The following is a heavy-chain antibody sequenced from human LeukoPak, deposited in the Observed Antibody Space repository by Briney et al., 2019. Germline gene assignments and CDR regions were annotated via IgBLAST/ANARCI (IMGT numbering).Heavy chain of an antibody. J-gene: IGHJ4*02. V-gene: IGHV1-18*01. CDR1: GYTFTHYG. D-gene: IGHD3-10*01. CDR3: ARDIDYNVDY. Sequence: GASVKVSCKTSGYTFTHYGVTWVRQAPGQGLEWLGWINGKDGHTNYGQGLQGRVTVTADTSTSTAFMELRSLTPDDTAVYYCARDIDYNVDYWGQGTLITVSS. CDR2: INGKDGHT.